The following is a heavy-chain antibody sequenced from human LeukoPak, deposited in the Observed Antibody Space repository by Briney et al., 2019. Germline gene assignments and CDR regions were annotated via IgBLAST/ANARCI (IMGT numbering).Heavy chain of an antibody. Sequence: ASVKVSCKASGGTFSSYAISWVRQAPGQGLEWMGRIIPIFGIANYAQKFQGRVTITADKSTSTAYMELSSLRPEDTAVYYCARESYYDSSGPFDPWGQGTLVTVSS. J-gene: IGHJ5*02. D-gene: IGHD3-22*01. CDR2: IIPIFGIA. V-gene: IGHV1-69*04. CDR1: GGTFSSYA. CDR3: ARESYYDSSGPFDP.